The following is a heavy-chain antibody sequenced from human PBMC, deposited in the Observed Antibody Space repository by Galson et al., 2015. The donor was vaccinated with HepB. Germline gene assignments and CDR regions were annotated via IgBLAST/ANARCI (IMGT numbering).Heavy chain of an antibody. D-gene: IGHD4-23*01. CDR3: ARAGHYGGKGNWFDS. Sequence: SLRLSCAASGFTVGASYMSWVRQAPGKGLEWVSVIYHGGSIFYPDFAKGRFSLSRNNSKNTLYLQMSGLRAEDTAVYYCARAGHYGGKGNWFDSWGQGTLVTVSS. CDR2: IYHGGSI. J-gene: IGHJ5*01. CDR1: GFTVGASY. V-gene: IGHV3-66*02.